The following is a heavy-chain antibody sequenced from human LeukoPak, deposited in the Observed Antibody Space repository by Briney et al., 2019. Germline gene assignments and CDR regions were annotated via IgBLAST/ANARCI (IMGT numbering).Heavy chain of an antibody. D-gene: IGHD3-10*01. CDR3: LPYGSGST. CDR2: IASDGSST. V-gene: IGHV3-74*01. J-gene: IGHJ5*02. CDR1: GFTFSSYW. Sequence: GGSLRLSCAASGFTFSSYWMNWVRQAPGKGLVWVSRIASDGSSTTYADSVKGRFTISRDNSKNTVYLQMNSLRAEDTAVYYCLPYGSGSTWGQGTLVTVSS.